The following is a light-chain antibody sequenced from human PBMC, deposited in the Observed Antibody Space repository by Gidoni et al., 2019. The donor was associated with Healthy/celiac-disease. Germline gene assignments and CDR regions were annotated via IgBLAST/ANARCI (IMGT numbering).Light chain of an antibody. Sequence: DIHMTQSPSSLSASVGDRVTITCRASQGISNYLAWYQQKPGKVPKLLIYAASTLQSGVPSRFSGSGSGTDFTLTISSLQPEDVATYYCQKYNSALLLTFXGXTKVXIK. V-gene: IGKV1-27*01. CDR1: QGISNY. CDR3: QKYNSALLLT. J-gene: IGKJ4*01. CDR2: AAS.